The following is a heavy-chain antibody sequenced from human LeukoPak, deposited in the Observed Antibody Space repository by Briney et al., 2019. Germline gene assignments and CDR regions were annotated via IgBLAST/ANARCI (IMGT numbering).Heavy chain of an antibody. D-gene: IGHD3-16*01. J-gene: IGHJ4*02. CDR1: GFTLSSYA. V-gene: IGHV3-23*01. CDR2: ISTSGAST. Sequence: GGSLRLSCAASGFTLSSYAMSWVRQAPGKGLEWVSTISTSGASTYYADSVKGRFTISRDNSKNTLYLQMNSLRAEDTAVYYCAKINPYDYVWGSADYWGQGTLVTVSS. CDR3: AKINPYDYVWGSADY.